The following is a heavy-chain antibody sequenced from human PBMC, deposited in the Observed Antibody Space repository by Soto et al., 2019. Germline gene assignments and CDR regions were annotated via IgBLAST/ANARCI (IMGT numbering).Heavy chain of an antibody. D-gene: IGHD1-26*01. CDR2: MYYTGST. Sequence: SETLSLTCTVSGGSVNIGSFYWSWIRQPPGKGLEWIGHMYYTGSTNYNPSLKRRVTISSGTSKNQFSLKVNSVTAADKAVYYCVRIGDSDKHYRDDTSCQGRLITVSS. J-gene: IGHJ5*02. CDR3: VRIGDSDKHYRDDT. CDR1: GGSVNIGSFY. V-gene: IGHV4-61*01.